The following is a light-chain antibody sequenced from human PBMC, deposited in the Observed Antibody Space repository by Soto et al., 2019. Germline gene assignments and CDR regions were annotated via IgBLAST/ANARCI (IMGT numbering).Light chain of an antibody. CDR2: GAS. J-gene: IGKJ1*01. Sequence: TLTCRASQSVSSNYLAWYQQKPGQAPRLLIYGASSRATGIPDRFSCSGSGPDSTLTISRLVPADLAVHSCKHPGSPRRKCAPGTKVDIK. CDR3: KHPGSPRRK. CDR1: QSVSSNY. V-gene: IGKV3-20*01.